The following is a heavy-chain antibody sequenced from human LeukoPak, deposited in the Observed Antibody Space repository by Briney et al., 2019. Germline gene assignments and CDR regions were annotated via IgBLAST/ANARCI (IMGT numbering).Heavy chain of an antibody. CDR2: ISNSGTT. Sequence: SETLSLTCTVSGGSINDYYWTWLRQPPGKGLVWLGYISNSGTTDYNPSLKSRVTMSVDTSKNEFSLKVTSVTAADTAMYYCARRTGYYDGFDYWGQGTLVTVSS. D-gene: IGHD3/OR15-3a*01. V-gene: IGHV4-4*09. J-gene: IGHJ4*02. CDR3: ARRTGYYDGFDY. CDR1: GGSINDYY.